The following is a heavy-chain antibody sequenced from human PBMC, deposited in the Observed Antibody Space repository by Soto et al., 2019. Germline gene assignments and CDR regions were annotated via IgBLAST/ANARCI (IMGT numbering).Heavy chain of an antibody. J-gene: IGHJ4*02. CDR3: ARGDCSSTICYAGILDD. Sequence: EVQLVESGGGLVQPGGSLRLSCAASGFTFSSYAMHWVRQSPGKGLEYVSAISSNGGSTYYSNSVKGRFTISRDNSKNALYLQMGRLRAEDMAVYYCARGDCSSTICYAGILDDWGQGTLVTVSS. D-gene: IGHD2-2*01. V-gene: IGHV3-64*01. CDR2: ISSNGGST. CDR1: GFTFSSYA.